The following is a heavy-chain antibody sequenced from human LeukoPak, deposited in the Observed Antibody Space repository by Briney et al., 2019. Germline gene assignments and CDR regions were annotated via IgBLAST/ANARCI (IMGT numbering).Heavy chain of an antibody. V-gene: IGHV4-4*09. D-gene: IGHD5-24*01. CDR1: GGSISSYY. CDR3: ARSVEMATID. CDR2: IYTSGST. Sequence: SETLSLTCTVSGGSISSYYWSWLRQPPGKGLEWIGYIYTSGSTNYNPSLKSRVTISVDTSKNQFSLKLSSVTAADTAVYYCARSVEMATIDWGQGTLVTVSS. J-gene: IGHJ4*02.